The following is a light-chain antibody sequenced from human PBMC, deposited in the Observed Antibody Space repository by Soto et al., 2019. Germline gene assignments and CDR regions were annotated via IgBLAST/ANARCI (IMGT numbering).Light chain of an antibody. CDR3: QQRSSWPPT. CDR2: YAS. Sequence: EIVLTQSPATLSLSPGERATLSCRASQSVSNDLVWYHQKPGQAPRLVIYYASNRASGIPVRFSGSGSGTDFTLTISSLEPEDFAVYYCQQRSSWPPTFGGGTKAEFK. J-gene: IGKJ4*01. CDR1: QSVSND. V-gene: IGKV3-11*01.